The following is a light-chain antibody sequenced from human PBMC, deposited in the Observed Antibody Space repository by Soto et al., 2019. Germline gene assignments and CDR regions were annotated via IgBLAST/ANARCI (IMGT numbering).Light chain of an antibody. J-gene: IGKJ5*01. CDR2: DVS. CDR1: QTVSSN. V-gene: IGKV3-15*01. Sequence: EIVLTQSPDTLSLSPGERATLSCRASQTVSSNYLAWCQQRPGQAPRLLIYDVSIRATGVPARFSATGSETDFTLTISGLQSGDSAVYFCQQYNNWPFSFGQGTRLEI. CDR3: QQYNNWPFS.